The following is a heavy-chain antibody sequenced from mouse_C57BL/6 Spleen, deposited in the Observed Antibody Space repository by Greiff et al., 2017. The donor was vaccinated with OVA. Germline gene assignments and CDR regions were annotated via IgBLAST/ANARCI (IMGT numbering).Heavy chain of an antibody. V-gene: IGHV5-4*01. CDR2: ISDGGSYT. D-gene: IGHD2-5*01. CDR1: GFTFSSYA. J-gene: IGHJ3*01. CDR3: AREEYSNYAWFAY. Sequence: EVQGVESGGGLVKPGGSLKLSCAASGFTFSSYAMSWVRQTPEKRLEWVATISDGGSYTYYPDNVKGRFTISRDNAKNNLYLQMSHLKSEDTAMYYCAREEYSNYAWFAYWGQGTLVTVSA.